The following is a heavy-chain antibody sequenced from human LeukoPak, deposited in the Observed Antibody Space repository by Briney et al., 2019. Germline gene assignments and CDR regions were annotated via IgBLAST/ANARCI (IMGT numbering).Heavy chain of an antibody. V-gene: IGHV4-31*03. J-gene: IGHJ3*02. CDR3: SREVEYFRCYSCYNRPTHAFDI. D-gene: IGHD2-2*02. CDR1: GGSISSGGYY. CDR2: IYYSGST. Sequence: SQTLSLTCTVSGGSISSGGYYWSWIRQHPGKGLEWIGYIYYSGSTYYNPSLKSRVTISVDTSKNQFSLKLSSVTAADTAVYYWSREVEYFRCYSCYNRPTHAFDIWGQGTMVTVSS.